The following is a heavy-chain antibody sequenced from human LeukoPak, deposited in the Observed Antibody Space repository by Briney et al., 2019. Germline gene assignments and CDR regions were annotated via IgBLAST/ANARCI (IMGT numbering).Heavy chain of an antibody. Sequence: GGSLRLSCAASGFTFSSYWMSWVRQAPGKGLEWVANIKRDGSEKYYVDPVKGRFTISRDNAKNSLYLQMNSLRAEDTAVYYCARARYYDSSGYYSYWGQGTLVTVSS. J-gene: IGHJ4*02. V-gene: IGHV3-7*05. CDR3: ARARYYDSSGYYSY. CDR2: IKRDGSEK. CDR1: GFTFSSYW. D-gene: IGHD3-22*01.